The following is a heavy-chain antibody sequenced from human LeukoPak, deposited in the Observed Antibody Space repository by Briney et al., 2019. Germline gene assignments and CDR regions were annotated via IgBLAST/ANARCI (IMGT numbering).Heavy chain of an antibody. J-gene: IGHJ4*02. D-gene: IGHD3-3*01. CDR2: ISSSSSTI. CDR1: GFTFSSYS. Sequence: GGSLRLSCAASGFTFSSYSMNWVRQAPGKGLEWVSYISSSSSTIYYADSVKGRFTISRDNAKNSLYLQMNSLGAEDTAVYYCARGRITIFGTRQYYFDYWGQGTLVTVSS. V-gene: IGHV3-48*01. CDR3: ARGRITIFGTRQYYFDY.